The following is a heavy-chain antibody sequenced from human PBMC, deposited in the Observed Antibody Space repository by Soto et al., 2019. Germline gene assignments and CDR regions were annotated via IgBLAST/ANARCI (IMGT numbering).Heavy chain of an antibody. Sequence: SVKVSCKASGGTFSSYTISWVRQAPGQGLEWMGRIIPILGIANYAQKFQGRVTITADKSTSTAYMELSSLRSEDTAVYYCAREHRTYYYDSSGYYYANWGQGTLVTVS. D-gene: IGHD3-22*01. CDR1: GGTFSSYT. CDR3: AREHRTYYYDSSGYYYAN. CDR2: IIPILGIA. V-gene: IGHV1-69*04. J-gene: IGHJ4*02.